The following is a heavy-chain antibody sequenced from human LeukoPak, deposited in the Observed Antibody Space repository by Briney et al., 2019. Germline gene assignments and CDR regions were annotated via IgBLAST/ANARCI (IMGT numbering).Heavy chain of an antibody. D-gene: IGHD3-22*01. J-gene: IGHJ5*02. CDR3: ARSADYYDSSGYLSWFDP. CDR2: IYPGDSDT. CDR1: GYSLTSYW. Sequence: GESLKISCKGSGYSLTSYWIGWVRQMPGKGLEWMGIIYPGDSDTRYSPSFQGQVTISADKSISTAYLQWSSLKASDTAMYYCARSADYYDSSGYLSWFDPWGQGTLVTVSS. V-gene: IGHV5-51*01.